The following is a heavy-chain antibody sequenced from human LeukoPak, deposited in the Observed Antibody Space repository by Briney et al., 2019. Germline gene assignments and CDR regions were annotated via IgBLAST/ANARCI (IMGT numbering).Heavy chain of an antibody. Sequence: GGALRLSCAASGFTFSSYGMHWVRQAPGKGLEWVAVIWYDGSNKYYADSVKGRFTISRDNSKNTPYLQMNSLRSDATAVSYCARGSDYDILTGYYPFDYWGQGTLVTVSS. CDR2: IWYDGSNK. CDR1: GFTFSSYG. J-gene: IGHJ4*02. D-gene: IGHD3-9*01. V-gene: IGHV3-33*01. CDR3: ARGSDYDILTGYYPFDY.